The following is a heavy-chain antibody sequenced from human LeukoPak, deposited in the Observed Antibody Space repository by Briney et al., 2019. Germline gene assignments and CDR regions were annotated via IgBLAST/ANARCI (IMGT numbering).Heavy chain of an antibody. CDR2: ISSSSSYT. V-gene: IGHV3-11*06. CDR3: ARGLRYFDPPPDY. Sequence: PGGSLRLSCAASGFTFSDYYMSWIRQAPGKGLECVSYISSSSSYTNYADSVKGRFTISRDNAKNSLYLQMNSLRAEDTAVYYCARGLRYFDPPPDYWGQGTLVTASS. D-gene: IGHD3-9*01. J-gene: IGHJ4*02. CDR1: GFTFSDYY.